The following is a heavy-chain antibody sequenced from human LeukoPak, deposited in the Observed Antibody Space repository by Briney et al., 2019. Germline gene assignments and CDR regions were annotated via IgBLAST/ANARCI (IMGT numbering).Heavy chain of an antibody. Sequence: SETLSLTCTVSGGSISSYYWSWIRQPPGKGLEWIGYIYYSGSTNYNPSLKSRVTISVDTSKNQFSLKLSSVTAADTAVYYCARGLHTAATMDVWGKGTTVTVSS. CDR1: GGSISSYY. J-gene: IGHJ6*03. D-gene: IGHD6-25*01. CDR2: IYYSGST. V-gene: IGHV4-59*12. CDR3: ARGLHTAATMDV.